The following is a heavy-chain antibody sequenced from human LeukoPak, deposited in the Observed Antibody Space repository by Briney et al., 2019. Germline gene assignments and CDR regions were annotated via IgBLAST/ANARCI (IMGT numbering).Heavy chain of an antibody. V-gene: IGHV3-21*01. CDR2: ISSSSTYI. CDR3: ARVRPPDY. D-gene: IGHD6-6*01. Sequence: PGGSLRLSCAASGFTFSSYSMNWVRQAPGKGLEWVSSISSSSTYIFYADSVKGRFTVSRDNAKNSLYLQMNSLRAEDTAVYYCARVRPPDYWGQGTLVTVSS. CDR1: GFTFSSYS. J-gene: IGHJ4*02.